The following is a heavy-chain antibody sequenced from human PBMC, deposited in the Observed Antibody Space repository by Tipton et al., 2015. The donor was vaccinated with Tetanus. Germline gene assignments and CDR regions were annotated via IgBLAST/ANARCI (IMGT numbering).Heavy chain of an antibody. CDR3: ARDFRERSGTYYSYYYTMDV. CDR2: VYSSGSS. J-gene: IGHJ6*02. CDR1: GGSLNTFY. D-gene: IGHD1-26*01. Sequence: TLSLTCTVSGGSLNTFYWNWIRQPAGKGLEWIGRVYSSGSSNYNPSLKSRLTMSIDAPKTHFPLELTSVPAAATAVYYCARDFRERSGTYYSYYYTMDVWGQGTPVTVSS. V-gene: IGHV4-4*07.